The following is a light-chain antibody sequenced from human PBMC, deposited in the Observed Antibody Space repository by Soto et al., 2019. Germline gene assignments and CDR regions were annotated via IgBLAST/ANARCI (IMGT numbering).Light chain of an antibody. V-gene: IGLV2-14*02. CDR2: EGS. CDR1: SSDVGSYNL. J-gene: IGLJ1*01. CDR3: SSYASSTTPYV. Sequence: QSALPQPASGSGSPGQSITISCTGNSSDVGSYNLVSWYQQHPGKAPKLMIYEGSKRPSGVSNRFSGSKSGNTASLTISGLQAEDEADYYCSSYASSTTPYVFGTGTKVTVL.